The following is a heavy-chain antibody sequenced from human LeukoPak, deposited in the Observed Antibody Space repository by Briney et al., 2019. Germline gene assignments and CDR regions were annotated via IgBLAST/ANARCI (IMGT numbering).Heavy chain of an antibody. J-gene: IGHJ4*02. Sequence: ASVKVSCKASGYTFTSYYMHWVRQAPGQGLEWMGWMNPNSGHTDYAQKFQGRVTITRNTSISTAYMELSSLRSEDTAVYYCARSYYYDNSGYFPTDYWGQGTLVTVSS. CDR1: GYTFTSYY. CDR2: MNPNSGHT. V-gene: IGHV1-8*03. D-gene: IGHD3-22*01. CDR3: ARSYYYDNSGYFPTDY.